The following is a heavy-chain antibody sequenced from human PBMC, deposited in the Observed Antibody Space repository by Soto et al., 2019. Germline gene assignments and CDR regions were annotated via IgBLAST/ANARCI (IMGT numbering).Heavy chain of an antibody. CDR1: GYTFTSYD. D-gene: IGHD2-2*01. CDR2: MNPNSGNT. J-gene: IGHJ3*02. Sequence: QVQLVQSGAEVKKPGASVKVSCKASGYTFTSYDINWVRQATGQGLEWMGWMNPNSGNTGYAQKFQGRGTMTRNTSISTAYMELSSLRSEDTAVYYCASVTLGYCSSTSCPPNDDAFDIWGQGTMVTVSS. V-gene: IGHV1-8*01. CDR3: ASVTLGYCSSTSCPPNDDAFDI.